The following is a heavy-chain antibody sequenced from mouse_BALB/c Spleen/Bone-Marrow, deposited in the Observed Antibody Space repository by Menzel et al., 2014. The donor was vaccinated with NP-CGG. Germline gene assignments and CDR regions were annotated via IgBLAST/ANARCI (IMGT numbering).Heavy chain of an antibody. CDR1: GDTITSGY. CDR2: ISYSGST. V-gene: IGHV3-8*02. CDR3: ARLNIPDAMDY. Sequence: EVKVVESGPSLVKPSQTLSLTCSVTGDTITSGYWNWIRKFPGNKLEYMGYISYSGSTYYNPSLKSRISITRDTSKNQYYLQLNSVTTEDTATYYCARLNIPDAMDYWGQGTSVTVSS. J-gene: IGHJ4*01.